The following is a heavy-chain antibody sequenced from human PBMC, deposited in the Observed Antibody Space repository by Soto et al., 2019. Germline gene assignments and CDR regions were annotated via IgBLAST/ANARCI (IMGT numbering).Heavy chain of an antibody. Sequence: GGSLRLSCAASGFTFSSYAMSWVRQAPGKGLEWVSAISGSGGSTYYADSVKGRFTISRDNSKNTLYLQMNSLRAEDTAVYYCAKEATSPYYYYYYMDVRGKGTTVTVSS. CDR1: GFTFSSYA. CDR3: AKEATSPYYYYYYMDV. J-gene: IGHJ6*03. V-gene: IGHV3-23*01. D-gene: IGHD5-12*01. CDR2: ISGSGGST.